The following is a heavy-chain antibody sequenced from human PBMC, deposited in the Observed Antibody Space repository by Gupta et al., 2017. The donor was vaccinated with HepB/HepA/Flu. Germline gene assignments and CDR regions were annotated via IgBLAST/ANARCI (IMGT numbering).Heavy chain of an antibody. Sequence: EVQLVESGGGLIQPGGSLRLSCAASGFTVSSNYMSWVRQAPGKGLEWVSVIYSGGSTYYADSVKGRFTISRDNSKNTLYLQMNSLRAEDTAVYYCAREKNDGPRSNAFDIWGQGTMVTVSS. D-gene: IGHD1-1*01. CDR1: GFTVSSNY. V-gene: IGHV3-53*01. CDR3: AREKNDGPRSNAFDI. CDR2: IYSGGST. J-gene: IGHJ3*02.